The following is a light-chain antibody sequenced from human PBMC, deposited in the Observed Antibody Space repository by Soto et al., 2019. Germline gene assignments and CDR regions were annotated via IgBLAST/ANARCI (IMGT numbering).Light chain of an antibody. CDR3: QQYGSSPLT. J-gene: IGKJ4*01. V-gene: IGKV3-20*01. CDR2: HTS. CDR1: QTVNSR. Sequence: EIVLTQSPATLSSSPGERATLSCRASQTVNSRLAWYQHKPGQAPRLLIYHTSNRATGIPDRFSGSESGTDFTLTISRLEAEDSAVYYCQQYGSSPLTFGGGTEVDIK.